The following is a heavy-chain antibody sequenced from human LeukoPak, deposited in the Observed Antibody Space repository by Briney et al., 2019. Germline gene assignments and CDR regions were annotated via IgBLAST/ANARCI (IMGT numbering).Heavy chain of an antibody. V-gene: IGHV4-4*07. J-gene: IGHJ4*02. CDR3: ATNYTAVSAFDS. CDR2: IFTRGST. CDR1: GGSINSYY. Sequence: PSETLSLICTVPGGSINSYYWNWIRQPAGKGLEWIGHIFTRGSTKYNPSLKSRVTMSIDTSKNQFSLNLYSVTAADTAVYYCATNYTAVSAFDSWGQGTLVTVSS. D-gene: IGHD6-19*01.